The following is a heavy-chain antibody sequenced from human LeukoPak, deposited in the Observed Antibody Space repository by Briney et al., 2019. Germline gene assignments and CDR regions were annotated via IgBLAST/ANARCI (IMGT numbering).Heavy chain of an antibody. Sequence: SDTLSLTCAVSGYSISSNNWWAWIRQPPGKGLEWIAYMYHSGSTYNNPYNPSLSSRVTLSIDTSKNHFSLKLDSVTEIDTAMYYCARNQAVAGNYGAFDIWGQGTLVTVSS. CDR2: MYHSGST. CDR1: GYSISSNNW. D-gene: IGHD6-19*01. V-gene: IGHV4-28*01. CDR3: ARNQAVAGNYGAFDI. J-gene: IGHJ3*02.